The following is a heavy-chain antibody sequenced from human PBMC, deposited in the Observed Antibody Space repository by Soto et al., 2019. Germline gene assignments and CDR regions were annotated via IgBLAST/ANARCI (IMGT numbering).Heavy chain of an antibody. V-gene: IGHV1-69*13. CDR2: IIPIFGTA. J-gene: IGHJ6*02. CDR3: ARGSQLAPEDYYYGMDV. D-gene: IGHD6-6*01. Sequence: GASVKVSCKASGGTFSSYAISWVRQAPGQGLEWMGGIIPIFGTANYAQKFQGRVTITADESTSTAYMELSSLRSEDTAVYYCARGSQLAPEDYYYGMDVWGQGTTVTVSS. CDR1: GGTFSSYA.